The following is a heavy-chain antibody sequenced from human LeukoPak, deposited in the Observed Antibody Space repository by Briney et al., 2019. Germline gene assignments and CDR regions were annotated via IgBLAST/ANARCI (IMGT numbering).Heavy chain of an antibody. V-gene: IGHV4-30-4*01. CDR3: ARATYDFWSGYTPHGMDV. J-gene: IGHJ6*02. D-gene: IGHD3-3*01. Sequence: SQTLSLTCTVSGGSISSGDYYWSWIRQPPGKGLEWIGYIYYSGSTYYNPSLKSRVTISVDTSKNQFSLKLSSATAADTAVYYCARATYDFWSGYTPHGMDVWGQGTTVTVSS. CDR2: IYYSGST. CDR1: GGSISSGDYY.